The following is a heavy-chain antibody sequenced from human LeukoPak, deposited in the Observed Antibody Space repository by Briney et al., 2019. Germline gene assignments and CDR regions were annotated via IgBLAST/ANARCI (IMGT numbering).Heavy chain of an antibody. CDR1: GGSISSSNW. CDR2: IYHSGST. CDR3: ASSWFAVGGTETNWFDP. Sequence: SGTLSLTCAVSGGSISSSNWWSWVRQPPGKGLEWIGEIYHSGSTNYNPSLKSRVTISVDKSKNQFSLKLSSVTAADTALYHCASSWFAVGGTETNWFDPWGQGTLVTVSS. J-gene: IGHJ5*02. V-gene: IGHV4-4*02. D-gene: IGHD6-19*01.